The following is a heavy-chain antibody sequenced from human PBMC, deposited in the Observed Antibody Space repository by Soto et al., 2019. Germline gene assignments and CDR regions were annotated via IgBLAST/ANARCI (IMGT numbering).Heavy chain of an antibody. CDR2: IYWDDDK. CDR1: GFSLSTSGVG. Sequence: QITLKESGPTLVKPTQTLTLTCTFSGFSLSTSGVGVGWIRQPPGKALEWLALIYWDDDKRYSPSLKSRLTXXKDTSKNQVVLTMTNMDPVDTATYYCALGGDYFDYWGQGTLVTVSS. V-gene: IGHV2-5*02. CDR3: ALGGDYFDY. D-gene: IGHD3-10*01. J-gene: IGHJ4*02.